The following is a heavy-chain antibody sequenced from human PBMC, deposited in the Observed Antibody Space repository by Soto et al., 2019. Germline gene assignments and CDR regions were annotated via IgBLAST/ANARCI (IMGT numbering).Heavy chain of an antibody. J-gene: IGHJ4*02. CDR3: GRVVIGGSYLDS. D-gene: IGHD3-16*01. V-gene: IGHV3-48*01. Sequence: EVQLVESGGGLVQPGGSLRLSCAASGFTFSSYSMNWVRQAPGKGMEWVSYISSSSSTIYYADYVKGRFTISRDNDKNSLYLQINSLRAEDTAVYDCGRVVIGGSYLDSWGQGTLVTVSS. CDR2: ISSSSSTI. CDR1: GFTFSSYS.